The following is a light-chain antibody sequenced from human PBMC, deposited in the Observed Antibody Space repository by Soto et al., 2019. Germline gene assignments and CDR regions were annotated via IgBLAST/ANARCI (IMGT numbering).Light chain of an antibody. CDR1: QSISNY. CDR3: QQSYNTPWT. J-gene: IGKJ1*01. CDR2: AAS. V-gene: IGKV1-39*01. Sequence: DIQMTQSPSSLSASVGDRVIITCRASQSISNYLNWYQQKPGKAPKLLIYAASSLQSGVPSRFSGSGSGTDFTLTISSLQREDFAIYYCQQSYNTPWTLGQGTKVEIK.